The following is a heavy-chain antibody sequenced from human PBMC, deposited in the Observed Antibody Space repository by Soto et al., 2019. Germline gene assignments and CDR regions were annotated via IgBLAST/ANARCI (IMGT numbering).Heavy chain of an antibody. CDR1: GFTFDNYW. CDR2: IKQDGTEK. CDR3: ARYSGNDCIDY. V-gene: IGHV3-7*04. Sequence: PGGSLRLSCLVSGFTFDNYWMSWVRQAPGKGLEWVANIKQDGTEKHYLDSVKGRFAISRDDAKNSLYLQMNSLRADDTAMYYCARYSGNDCIDYWGQGTLVTVSS. D-gene: IGHD5-12*01. J-gene: IGHJ4*02.